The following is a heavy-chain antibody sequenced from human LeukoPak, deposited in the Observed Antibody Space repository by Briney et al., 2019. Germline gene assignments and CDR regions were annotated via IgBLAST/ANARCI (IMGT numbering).Heavy chain of an antibody. CDR3: AREGGDGSNYFDY. V-gene: IGHV3-48*03. CDR1: GFTFSSYE. Sequence: GGSLRLSCAASGFTFSSYEMNWVRQAPGKGLEWVSYISSSGSPIYYADSVKGRFTISRDNAKNSLYLQMNSLRAEDTAVYFSAREGGDGSNYFDYWGQGTLVTVSS. CDR2: ISSSGSPI. J-gene: IGHJ4*02. D-gene: IGHD5-24*01.